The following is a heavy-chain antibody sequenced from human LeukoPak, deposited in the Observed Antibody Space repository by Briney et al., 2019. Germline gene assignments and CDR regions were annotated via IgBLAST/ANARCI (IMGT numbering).Heavy chain of an antibody. D-gene: IGHD1-26*01. J-gene: IGHJ4*02. Sequence: GGSLRLSCAASGFTFSSYWMHWVRQDPGKGLVWVSRINSDGSSTSYADSVKGRFTISRDNAKNTLYLQMNSLRAEDTAVYYCARELIIVGARPYDYWGQGTLVTVSS. CDR2: INSDGSST. V-gene: IGHV3-74*01. CDR3: ARELIIVGARPYDY. CDR1: GFTFSSYW.